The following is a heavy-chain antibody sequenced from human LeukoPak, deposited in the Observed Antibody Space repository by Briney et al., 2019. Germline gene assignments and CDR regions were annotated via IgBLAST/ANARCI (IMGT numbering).Heavy chain of an antibody. CDR2: ISSDESNK. Sequence: GGSLRLSCVASGFPFSSYGMHWVRQAPGKGLEWVAVISSDESNKYYADSVEGRFTISRDSSKNTVFLQMNSLRAEDTAVYYCARSRGTSLSQFFQHWAQGTLVTVSS. V-gene: IGHV3-30*03. J-gene: IGHJ1*01. CDR3: ARSRGTSLSQFFQH. CDR1: GFPFSSYG. D-gene: IGHD3-16*02.